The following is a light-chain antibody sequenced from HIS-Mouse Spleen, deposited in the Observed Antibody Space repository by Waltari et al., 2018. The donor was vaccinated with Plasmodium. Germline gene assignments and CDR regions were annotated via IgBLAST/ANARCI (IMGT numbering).Light chain of an antibody. J-gene: IGLJ3*02. CDR3: YSTDSSGNHRV. Sequence: SYELTQPPSESVSPGQTARITCSGDELPKKYANWYQQKSGQAPVLVIYEDSKRPSGSPERFSGSSSGTMATLTISGAQVEDEADYYCYSTDSSGNHRVFGGGTKLTVL. CDR1: ELPKKY. V-gene: IGLV3-10*01. CDR2: EDS.